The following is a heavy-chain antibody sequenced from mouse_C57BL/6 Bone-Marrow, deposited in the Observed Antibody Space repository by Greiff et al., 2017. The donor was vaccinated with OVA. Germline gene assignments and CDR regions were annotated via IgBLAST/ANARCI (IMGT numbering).Heavy chain of an antibody. CDR2: IDPSDSYT. D-gene: IGHD1-1*01. CDR3: ARVGATVPWFAY. CDR1: GYTFTSYW. Sequence: QVQLQQPGAELVKPGASVKLSCKASGYTFTSYWMQWVKQRPGQGLEWIGEIDPSDSYTNYNQKFKGKATLTVDTSSSTAYMQLSSLTSEDSAVYDCARVGATVPWFAYWGQGTLVTVSA. J-gene: IGHJ3*01. V-gene: IGHV1-50*01.